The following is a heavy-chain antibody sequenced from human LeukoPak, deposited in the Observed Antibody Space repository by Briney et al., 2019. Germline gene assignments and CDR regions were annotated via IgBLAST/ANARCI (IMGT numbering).Heavy chain of an antibody. Sequence: PGKSLTLSCVASHFTFSHYGMHWVRQAPGKGLEWVSVIWNDASNQYYADSVKGRFTISRDNSQNTVYLQMNSLRAEDTAVYYCAKDAQRGSDYSNSLENWGQGTLVIVSS. D-gene: IGHD4-11*01. J-gene: IGHJ4*02. V-gene: IGHV3-33*06. CDR2: IWNDASNQ. CDR1: HFTFSHYG. CDR3: AKDAQRGSDYSNSLEN.